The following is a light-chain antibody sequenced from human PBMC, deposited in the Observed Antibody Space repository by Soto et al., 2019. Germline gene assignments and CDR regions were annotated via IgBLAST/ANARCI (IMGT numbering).Light chain of an antibody. J-gene: IGKJ3*01. V-gene: IGKV1-5*01. Sequence: DIQMTQSPSTLSASVGDRVTITCRASQSISSWLAWYQQKPGKAPKPLIYDASSLESGVPSRFSGSGSGTEFTLTISSLQPDDFATYYCQQYNSYWTFGPGTKVDIK. CDR2: DAS. CDR3: QQYNSYWT. CDR1: QSISSW.